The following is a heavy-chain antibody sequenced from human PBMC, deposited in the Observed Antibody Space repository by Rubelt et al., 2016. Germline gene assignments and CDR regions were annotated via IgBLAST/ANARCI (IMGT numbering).Heavy chain of an antibody. CDR1: GYTFTSYD. D-gene: IGHD6-19*01. Sequence: QVQLVQSGAEVKKPGASVKVSCKASGYTFTSYDINWVRQATGQGLEWMGWMNPNSGNTGCAQKFQGRVTMTRDTSISTAYMELGSLRSEDPAVYYCARLGVEGAGTNWFDPWGQGTLGTVSS. CDR2: MNPNSGNT. CDR3: ARLGVEGAGTNWFDP. J-gene: IGHJ5*02. V-gene: IGHV1-8*01.